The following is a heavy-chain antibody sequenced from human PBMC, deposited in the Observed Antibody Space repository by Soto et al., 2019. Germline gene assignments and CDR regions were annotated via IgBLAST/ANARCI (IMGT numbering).Heavy chain of an antibody. Sequence: QVQLVESGGGVVQPGRSLRLSCVASGFTFSSYAMHWVRQAPGKGLEWVAVISYDGSNKYYADSVKGRFTISRDNSKNTLYLQMNSLRAEDTAVYYCARAEARITIFGVVIEAAYGMDVWGQGTTVTVSS. CDR2: ISYDGSNK. CDR1: GFTFSSYA. J-gene: IGHJ6*02. D-gene: IGHD3-3*01. CDR3: ARAEARITIFGVVIEAAYGMDV. V-gene: IGHV3-30-3*01.